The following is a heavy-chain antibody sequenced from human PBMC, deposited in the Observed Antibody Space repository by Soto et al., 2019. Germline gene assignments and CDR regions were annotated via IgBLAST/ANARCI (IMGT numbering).Heavy chain of an antibody. D-gene: IGHD3-10*01. Sequence: SETLSLTCNVSNTSISDDYWAWIRQSPGKGLEWIGFSRYSGNSAYNPSLKSRVTISVDTSKNQFSLKLSTVTAADTAVYYCARELFGRSVWFDPWGQGTLVTVSS. V-gene: IGHV4-59*01. J-gene: IGHJ5*02. CDR1: NTSISDDY. CDR2: SRYSGNS. CDR3: ARELFGRSVWFDP.